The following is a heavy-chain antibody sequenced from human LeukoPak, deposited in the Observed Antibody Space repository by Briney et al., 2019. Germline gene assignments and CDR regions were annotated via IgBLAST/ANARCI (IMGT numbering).Heavy chain of an antibody. Sequence: ASVKVSCKASGYTFTGYYMHWVRQAPGQGLEWMGWTIPNSGGTNYPQKFQGRVTMTEDTSTDTAYMELGSLRSEDTAVYYCATEPSTVTIKGYFDYWGQGTLVTVSS. CDR2: TIPNSGGT. V-gene: IGHV1-2*02. CDR3: ATEPSTVTIKGYFDY. D-gene: IGHD4-17*01. CDR1: GYTFTGYY. J-gene: IGHJ4*02.